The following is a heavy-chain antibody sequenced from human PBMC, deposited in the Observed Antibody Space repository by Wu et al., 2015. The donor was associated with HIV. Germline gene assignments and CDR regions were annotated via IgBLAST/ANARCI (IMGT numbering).Heavy chain of an antibody. V-gene: IGHV1-18*01. Sequence: QVQLVQSGAEVKKPGASVKVSCKASGYSFISYGISWVRRAPGQGLEWMGWISGYSGETNYAQKVQGRVTMTTDPLTGTAYMELRSLRSDDTAVYYCGRDSYYDSRGSPLDYWGQGTLVTVSS. D-gene: IGHD3-22*01. J-gene: IGHJ4*02. CDR1: GYSFISYG. CDR3: GRDSYYDSRGSPLDY. CDR2: ISGYSGET.